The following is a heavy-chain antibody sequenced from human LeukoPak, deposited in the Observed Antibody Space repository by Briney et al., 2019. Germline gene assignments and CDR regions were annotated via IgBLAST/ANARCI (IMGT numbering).Heavy chain of an antibody. CDR1: GFTFSSYA. CDR2: ISGSGGST. J-gene: IGHJ4*02. D-gene: IGHD2-15*01. CDR3: AKELCRGGSCYRGIFDC. Sequence: PGGSLRLSCAASGFTFSSYAMSWVRQAPGKGLEWVSAISGSGGSTYYADSVKGRFTISRDNSKNTLYLQMNSLRAEDTAVYYCAKELCRGGSCYRGIFDCWGQGTLVTVSS. V-gene: IGHV3-23*01.